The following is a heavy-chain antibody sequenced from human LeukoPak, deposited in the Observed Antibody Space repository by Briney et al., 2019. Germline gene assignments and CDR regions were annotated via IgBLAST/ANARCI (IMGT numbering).Heavy chain of an antibody. V-gene: IGHV4-34*01. CDR2: INHSGST. CDR1: GGSFSGYY. Sequence: SETLSLTCAVYGGSFSGYYWSWIRQPPGKGLEWIGEINHSGSTNYNPSLKSRVTISVDTSKNQFSLKLSSVTAADTAVYYCARGPTTRSNYDFWVLGAGWFDPWGQGTLVTVSS. J-gene: IGHJ5*02. D-gene: IGHD3-3*01. CDR3: ARGPTTRSNYDFWVLGAGWFDP.